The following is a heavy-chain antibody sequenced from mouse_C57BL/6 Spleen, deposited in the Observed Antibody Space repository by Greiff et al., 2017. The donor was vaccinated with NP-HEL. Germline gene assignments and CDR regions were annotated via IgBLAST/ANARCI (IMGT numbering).Heavy chain of an antibody. D-gene: IGHD1-1*01. Sequence: EVMLVESEGGLVQPGSSMKLSCTASGFTFSDYYMAWVRQVPEQGLEWVANINYDGSSTYYLDSLKSRFIFSIDNAKNILYLQMSSLKSEDTATYYCARDHYYGSTYWYFDVWGTGTTVTVSS. CDR1: GFTFSDYY. CDR3: ARDHYYGSTYWYFDV. V-gene: IGHV5-16*01. J-gene: IGHJ1*03. CDR2: INYDGSST.